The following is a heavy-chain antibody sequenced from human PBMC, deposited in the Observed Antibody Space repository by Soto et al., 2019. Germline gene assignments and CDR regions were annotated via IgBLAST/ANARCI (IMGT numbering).Heavy chain of an antibody. V-gene: IGHV4-59*08. CDR2: IYYSGST. CDR3: ARHLSTTTAPLPFDY. CDR1: GGSISSYY. Sequence: PSETLSLTCTVSGGSISSYYWSWIRQPPGKGLEWIAYIYYSGSTEYNPSLKSRVTISVDTSKNQFSLKLSSVTAADTAVYYCARHLSTTTAPLPFDYWGQGTLVTVYS. D-gene: IGHD1-1*01. J-gene: IGHJ4*02.